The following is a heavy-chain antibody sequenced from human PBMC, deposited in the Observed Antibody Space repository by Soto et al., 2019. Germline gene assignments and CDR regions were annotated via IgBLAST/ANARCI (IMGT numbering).Heavy chain of an antibody. J-gene: IGHJ6*02. CDR2: IIPMFGTA. CDR3: GGGIVVAWATTYQYYGMDV. V-gene: IGHV1-69*01. CDR1: AGTFSSYA. Sequence: QVQLVQSGAEVQKPVSSVKVSCKASAGTFSSYAISWVRQAPGQGLEWMGRIIPMFGTADYAQKFRGRLTITADESTRRAYRDVTRLRSDDTSCDCCGGGIVVAWATTYQYYGMDVWGQGTTVTVSS. D-gene: IGHD2-15*01.